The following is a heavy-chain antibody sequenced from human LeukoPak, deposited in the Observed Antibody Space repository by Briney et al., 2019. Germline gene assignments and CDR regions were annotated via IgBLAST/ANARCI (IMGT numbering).Heavy chain of an antibody. D-gene: IGHD3-22*01. J-gene: IGHJ4*02. CDR2: MNPNSGNT. CDR1: GYTFTSYD. Sequence: ASVKVSCKASGYTFTSYDINWVRQATGQGLEWMGWMNPNSGNTGYAQKFQGRVTITRNTSISTAYMELSSLRSEDTAVYYCARGPQLYYYDSSGYYRATDFYDYWGQGTLVTVSS. CDR3: ARGPQLYYYDSSGYYRATDFYDY. V-gene: IGHV1-8*01.